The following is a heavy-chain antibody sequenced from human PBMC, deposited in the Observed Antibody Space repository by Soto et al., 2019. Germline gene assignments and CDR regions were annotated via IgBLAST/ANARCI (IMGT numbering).Heavy chain of an antibody. CDR2: INHSGST. Sequence: SETLSLTCAVYGGSFSGYYWSWIRQPPGKGLEWIGEINHSGSTNYNPSLKSRVTISVDTSKNQFSLQLNSVTPEDTAVYYCAREHVAAVAFDIWGQGTMVTVSS. CDR1: GGSFSGYY. J-gene: IGHJ3*02. V-gene: IGHV4-34*01. CDR3: AREHVAAVAFDI. D-gene: IGHD2-15*01.